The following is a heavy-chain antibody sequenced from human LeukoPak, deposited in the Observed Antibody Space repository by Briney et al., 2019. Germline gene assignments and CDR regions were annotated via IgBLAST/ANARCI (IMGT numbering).Heavy chain of an antibody. CDR1: GFTFSSYG. Sequence: PGGSLRLSCAASGFTFSSYGMHWVRQAPGKGLEWVAVIWYDGSNKYYADSVKGRFTISRDTSKNTLYLQMNSLRAEDTAVYYCARDQGRITMVRGVIDYWGQGTLVTVSS. D-gene: IGHD3-10*01. CDR3: ARDQGRITMVRGVIDY. CDR2: IWYDGSNK. V-gene: IGHV3-33*01. J-gene: IGHJ4*02.